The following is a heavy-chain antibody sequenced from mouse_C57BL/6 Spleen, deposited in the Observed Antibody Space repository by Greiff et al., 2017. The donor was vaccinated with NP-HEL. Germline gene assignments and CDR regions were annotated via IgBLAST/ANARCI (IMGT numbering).Heavy chain of an antibody. CDR1: GYTFTDYY. CDR2: IYPGSGNT. CDR3: ARDLWDAY. J-gene: IGHJ3*01. Sequence: QVQLKESGAELVRPGASVKLSCKASGYTFTDYYINWVKQRPGQGLEWIARIYPGSGNTYYNEKFKGKATLTAEKSSSTAYMQLSSLTSEDSAVYFGARDLWDAYWGQGTLVTVSA. V-gene: IGHV1-76*01. D-gene: IGHD4-1*01.